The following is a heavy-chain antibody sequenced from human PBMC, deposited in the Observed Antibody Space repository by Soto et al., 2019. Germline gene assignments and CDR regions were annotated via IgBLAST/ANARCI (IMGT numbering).Heavy chain of an antibody. CDR2: INHSGST. V-gene: IGHV4-34*01. J-gene: IGHJ5*02. CDR3: ARGYCSSASCYIRGGWFDP. Sequence: SETLSLTCAVYGGSFSVYYWSWVRHPPGKGLEWIGEINHSGSTNYNPSLKSRVTISVDTSKNQFSLKLSSVTAADTAVYYCARGYCSSASCYIRGGWFDPWGQGTLVTVSS. D-gene: IGHD2-2*02. CDR1: GGSFSVYY.